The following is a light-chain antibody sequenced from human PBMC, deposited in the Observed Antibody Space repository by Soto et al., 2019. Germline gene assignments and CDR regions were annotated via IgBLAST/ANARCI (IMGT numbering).Light chain of an antibody. J-gene: IGKJ2*01. CDR2: GAS. Sequence: EIVLTQSPGTLSLSPGERATLSCRASQSVSSSYLAWYQHRPGQAPRLLIYGASSRAAAIPDRFRGSGSGTDFTLTISRLEPEDLAVYYCQQYGSSPRTFGQGTKLESK. V-gene: IGKV3-20*01. CDR1: QSVSSSY. CDR3: QQYGSSPRT.